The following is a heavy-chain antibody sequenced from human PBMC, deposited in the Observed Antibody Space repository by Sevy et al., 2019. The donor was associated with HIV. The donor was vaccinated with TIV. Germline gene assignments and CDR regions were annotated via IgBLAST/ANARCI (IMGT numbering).Heavy chain of an antibody. CDR3: ANKGGSRHNDAFDT. CDR2: IRQDGSEK. Sequence: GGSLRLSCAASGFSFSWYWMSWVRQTPEKGLEWVANIRQDGSEKNYVDSVKGRFTISRDNAKNSLYLQMNGLRAEDTAVYYCANKGGSRHNDAFDTWGQGTMVTVSS. D-gene: IGHD3-10*01. CDR1: GFSFSWYW. V-gene: IGHV3-7*01. J-gene: IGHJ3*02.